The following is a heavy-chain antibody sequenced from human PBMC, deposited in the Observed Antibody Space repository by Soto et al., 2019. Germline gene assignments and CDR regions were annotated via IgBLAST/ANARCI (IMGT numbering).Heavy chain of an antibody. V-gene: IGHV4-38-2*02. Sequence: SETLSLTCTVSGASIRSGAYWGWIRQPPGKGLEWIGSIYSIGNTYYNPSLKSGVTISADTSKNQFSLNLISVTVADTAVYYCRRSSRYSTDVWGQGITVTVSS. CDR2: IYSIGNT. D-gene: IGHD6-19*01. J-gene: IGHJ6*02. CDR3: RRSSRYSTDV. CDR1: GASIRSGAY.